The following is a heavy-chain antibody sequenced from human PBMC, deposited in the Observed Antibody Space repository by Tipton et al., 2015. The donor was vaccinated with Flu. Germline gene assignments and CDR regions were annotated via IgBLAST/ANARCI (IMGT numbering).Heavy chain of an antibody. D-gene: IGHD2-2*01. CDR1: DYSISSGYY. V-gene: IGHV4-38-2*02. J-gene: IGHJ4*02. CDR3: ARDRWEYARGFDS. CDR2: ISHTGTT. Sequence: TLSLTCAVSDYSISSGYYWGWIRQPPGKGLEWIGCISHTGTTNYNPSLKSRVTISVDTSKNQFSLKLTSVTAADTAVYHCARDRWEYARGFDSWGQGTLVTVSP.